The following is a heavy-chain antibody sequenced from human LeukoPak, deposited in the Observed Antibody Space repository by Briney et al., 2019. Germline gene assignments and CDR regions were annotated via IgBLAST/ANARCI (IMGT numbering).Heavy chain of an antibody. V-gene: IGHV3-30*14. CDR1: GFTFSNYA. J-gene: IGHJ3*02. D-gene: IGHD1-26*01. Sequence: PGGSLRLSCAASGFTFSNYAIHWVRQAPGKGLEWVAVISYDGTNKNYADSVKGRFTISRDNSKNTLYLQMNSLRAEDTAVYYCARGGSYLSAFDIWGQGTMVTVSS. CDR2: ISYDGTNK. CDR3: ARGGSYLSAFDI.